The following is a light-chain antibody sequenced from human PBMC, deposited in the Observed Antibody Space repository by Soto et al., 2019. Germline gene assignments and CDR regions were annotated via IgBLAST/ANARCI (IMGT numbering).Light chain of an antibody. J-gene: IGKJ2*01. CDR3: QQYGNSGT. V-gene: IGKV3-20*01. CDR1: QSVSSSY. CDR2: GAS. Sequence: EIVLTQSPGTLSLSPEERATLSCRASQSVSSSYLAWYQQKPGQAPRLLIYGASSRATGIPDRFSGSGSGTDFTLTISRLEPEDFAVYFCQQYGNSGTFGQGTKLEIK.